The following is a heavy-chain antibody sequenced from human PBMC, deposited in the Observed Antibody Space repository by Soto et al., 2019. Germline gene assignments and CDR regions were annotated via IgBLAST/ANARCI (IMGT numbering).Heavy chain of an antibody. J-gene: IGHJ4*02. CDR1: GFTFGDYA. CDR2: IRSKGYGGTT. Sequence: GSLRLSCVGSGFTFGDYAMSWFRLAPGKGLEWVGFIRSKGYGGTTEYAASAKGRFSISRDDSTSIAYLQMNSLKTEDTAVYYCTRSKSFDYWGQGTLVTVSS. V-gene: IGHV3-49*03. CDR3: TRSKSFDY.